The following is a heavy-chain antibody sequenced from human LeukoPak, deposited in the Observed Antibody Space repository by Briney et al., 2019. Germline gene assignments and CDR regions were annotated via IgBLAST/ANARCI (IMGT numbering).Heavy chain of an antibody. J-gene: IGHJ4*02. Sequence: GGSPRLSCAASGFTFSSYAMSWVRQAPGKGLEWVSAISGSGGSTYYADSVKGRFTISRDNSKNTLYLQMNGLRAEDTAVYYCAKGVSGYDTFDYWGQGTLVTVSS. D-gene: IGHD5-12*01. V-gene: IGHV3-23*01. CDR1: GFTFSSYA. CDR2: ISGSGGST. CDR3: AKGVSGYDTFDY.